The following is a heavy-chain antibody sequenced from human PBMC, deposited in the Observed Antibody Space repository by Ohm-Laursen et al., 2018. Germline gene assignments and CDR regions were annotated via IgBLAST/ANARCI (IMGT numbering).Heavy chain of an antibody. Sequence: GSLRLSCAASGFTFSDYYMSWIRQAPGKGLEWVSYISSSGSTIYYADSVKGRFTISKDNAKNSLYLQMNSLRAEDTALYYCAKGGSYYYVMDVWGQGTTVTVSS. CDR1: GFTFSDYY. D-gene: IGHD3-16*01. CDR3: AKGGSYYYVMDV. J-gene: IGHJ6*02. CDR2: ISSSGSTI. V-gene: IGHV3-11*01.